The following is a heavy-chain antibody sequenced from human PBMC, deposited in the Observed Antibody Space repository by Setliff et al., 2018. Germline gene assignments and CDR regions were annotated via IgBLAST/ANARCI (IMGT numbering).Heavy chain of an antibody. CDR2: MSPDSDRK. CDR3: ARGVGAVGDY. D-gene: IGHD1-26*01. Sequence: RASVKVSCKASGYIFTNHDINWVRQAPGQGLEWMGWMSPDSDRKASAQKFQGRVTVTRNNSISTFYMELSSLRSDDTAVYYCARGVGAVGDYWGQGTLVTVSS. J-gene: IGHJ4*02. CDR1: GYIFTNHD. V-gene: IGHV1-8*01.